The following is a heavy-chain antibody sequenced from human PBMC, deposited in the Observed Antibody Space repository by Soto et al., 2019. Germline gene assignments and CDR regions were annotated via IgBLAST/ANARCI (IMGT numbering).Heavy chain of an antibody. V-gene: IGHV3-21*05. CDR1: GFTFSSYS. J-gene: IGHJ5*02. Sequence: GGSLTLSCADSGFTFSSYSMNWVRQAPGKGLEWVSYISSSSSYTNYADSVKGRFTISRDNAKNSLYLQMNSLRAEDTAVYYCARDHYGPGWFDPWGQGTLVTVSS. CDR3: ARDHYGPGWFDP. D-gene: IGHD3-10*01. CDR2: ISSSSSYT.